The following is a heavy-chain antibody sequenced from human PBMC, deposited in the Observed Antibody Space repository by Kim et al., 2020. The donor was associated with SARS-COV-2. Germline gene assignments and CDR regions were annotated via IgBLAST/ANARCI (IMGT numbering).Heavy chain of an antibody. CDR3: AKVKEMATILALYYFDY. J-gene: IGHJ4*02. V-gene: IGHV3-23*01. CDR2: ISGSGGST. D-gene: IGHD5-12*01. CDR1: GFTFSSYA. Sequence: GGSLRLSCAASGFTFSSYAMSWVRQAPGKGLEWVSAISGSGGSTYYADSVKGRFTISRDNSKNTLYLQMNSLRAEDTAVYYCAKVKEMATILALYYFDYWGQGTLVTVSS.